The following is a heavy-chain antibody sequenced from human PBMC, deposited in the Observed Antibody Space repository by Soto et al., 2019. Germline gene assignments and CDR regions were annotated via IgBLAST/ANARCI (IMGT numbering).Heavy chain of an antibody. CDR3: AKEKDIVVVVAATYYDY. CDR2: ISGSGGST. V-gene: IGHV3-23*01. CDR1: GFTFSSYA. D-gene: IGHD2-15*01. J-gene: IGHJ4*02. Sequence: PGGSLRLSCAASGFTFSSYAMSWVRQAPGKGLEWVSAISGSGGSTYYADSVKGRFTISRDNSKNTLYLQMNSLRAEDTAVYYCAKEKDIVVVVAATYYDYWGQGTLVTVYS.